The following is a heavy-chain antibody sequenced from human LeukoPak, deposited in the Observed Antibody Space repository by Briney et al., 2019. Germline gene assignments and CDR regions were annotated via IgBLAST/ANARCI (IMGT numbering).Heavy chain of an antibody. CDR1: GLTFSSYA. D-gene: IGHD3-22*01. CDR2: ISGSGGST. J-gene: IGHJ3*02. Sequence: GGSLRLSCAASGLTFSSYAMSWVRQAPGKGLEWVSAISGSGGSTYYADSVKGRFTISRDNSKNTLYLQMNSLRAEDTAVYYCAKDRRRITMIVVVTLDAFDIWGQGTMVTVSS. V-gene: IGHV3-23*01. CDR3: AKDRRRITMIVVVTLDAFDI.